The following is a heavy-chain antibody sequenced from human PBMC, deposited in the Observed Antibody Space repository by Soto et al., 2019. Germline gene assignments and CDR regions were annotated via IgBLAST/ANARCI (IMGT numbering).Heavy chain of an antibody. J-gene: IGHJ3*02. Sequence: PGGSLRLSCAASGFTFSSYWMSWVRQAPGKGLEWVANIKQDGSEKYYVDSVKGRFTISRDNAKNSLHLQMNSLRAEDTAVYYCARSDYDFWSGPYFDIWGQGTMVTVSS. CDR3: ARSDYDFWSGPYFDI. CDR2: IKQDGSEK. D-gene: IGHD3-3*01. CDR1: GFTFSSYW. V-gene: IGHV3-7*01.